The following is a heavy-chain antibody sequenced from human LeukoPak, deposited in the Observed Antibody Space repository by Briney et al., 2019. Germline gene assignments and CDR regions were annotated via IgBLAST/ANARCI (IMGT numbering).Heavy chain of an antibody. CDR2: ILEDGTIQ. CDR1: GFTFSNAW. D-gene: IGHD3-10*01. V-gene: IGHV3-30*14. J-gene: IGHJ4*02. CDR3: VRDVGAVRGEVYFDY. Sequence: PGGSLRLSCAASGFTFSNAWMSWVRQAPGKGLDWVAVILEDGTIQHYADSVKGRFTISRDNSKNTLYLQMNSLRAEDTAMYFCVRDVGAVRGEVYFDYWGQGTLVTVSS.